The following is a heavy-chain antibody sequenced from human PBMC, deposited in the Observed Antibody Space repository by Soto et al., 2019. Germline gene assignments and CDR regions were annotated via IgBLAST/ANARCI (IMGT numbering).Heavy chain of an antibody. CDR1: GGSISTYY. Sequence: SETLSLTCTVSGGSISTYYWSWIRQPPGKGLEWIGYIYYSGSTSYNPSLKSRVTISVDTSKNQFSLKLRSVTAADTAVYYCARDLNYGLYYFDYWGQGTLVTVSS. CDR2: IYYSGST. D-gene: IGHD3-10*01. J-gene: IGHJ4*02. V-gene: IGHV4-59*01. CDR3: ARDLNYGLYYFDY.